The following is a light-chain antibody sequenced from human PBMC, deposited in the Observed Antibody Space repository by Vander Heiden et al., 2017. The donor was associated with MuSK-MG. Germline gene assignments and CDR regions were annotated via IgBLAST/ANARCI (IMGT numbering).Light chain of an antibody. Sequence: QSALTQPASVAGSPGQSITISCTGSRSDVGSFNLVSWYQQHPGKVPKLLISEVSKRPSGISNRFSGSKSGNTASLTISGLQAEDEGDYYCCSYAGSSTLLFGGGTKLTVL. J-gene: IGLJ3*02. V-gene: IGLV2-23*02. CDR1: RSDVGSFNL. CDR2: EVS. CDR3: CSYAGSSTLL.